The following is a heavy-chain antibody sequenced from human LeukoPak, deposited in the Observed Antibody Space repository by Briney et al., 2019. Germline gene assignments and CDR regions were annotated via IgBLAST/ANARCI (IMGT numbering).Heavy chain of an antibody. J-gene: IGHJ4*02. CDR1: AFTFSSFA. CDR3: AREAYGDLYFDY. V-gene: IGHV3-30-3*01. D-gene: IGHD4-17*01. Sequence: PGGSLRLSCAAPAFTFSSFAMHWVRQAPGKGLEWVAVMSYDGSNKYYADSVKGRFTISRDNSKKTLYLEMNSLRAEDTAVYYCAREAYGDLYFDYWGQGTLVTVSS. CDR2: MSYDGSNK.